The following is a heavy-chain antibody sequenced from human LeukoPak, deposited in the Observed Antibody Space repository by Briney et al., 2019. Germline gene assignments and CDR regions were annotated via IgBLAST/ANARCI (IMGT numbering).Heavy chain of an antibody. V-gene: IGHV3-23*01. CDR2: INGSGSST. CDR1: GFTFSSHA. J-gene: IGHJ2*01. CDR3: ARDFWDDFEYFDL. Sequence: GGSLRLSCAASGFTFSSHAMSWVRQAPGKGLEWVSAINGSGSSTYYADSVKGRVSISRDNSKNTLYLQMNSLRVEDTALYYCARDFWDDFEYFDLWGRGTLVTVSS. D-gene: IGHD3-3*01.